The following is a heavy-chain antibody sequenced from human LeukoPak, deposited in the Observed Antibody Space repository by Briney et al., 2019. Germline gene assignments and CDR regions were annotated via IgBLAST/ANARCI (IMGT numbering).Heavy chain of an antibody. V-gene: IGHV3-23*01. CDR2: INGSGSST. CDR1: GFTFSSHA. J-gene: IGHJ2*01. CDR3: ARDFWDDFEYFDL. Sequence: GGSLRLSCAASGFTFSSHAMSWVRQAPGKGLEWVSAINGSGSSTYYADSVKGRVSISRDNSKNTLYLQMNSLRVEDTALYYCARDFWDDFEYFDLWGRGTLVTVSS. D-gene: IGHD3-3*01.